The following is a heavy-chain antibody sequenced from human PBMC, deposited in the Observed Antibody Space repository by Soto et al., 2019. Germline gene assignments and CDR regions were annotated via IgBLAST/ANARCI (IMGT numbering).Heavy chain of an antibody. J-gene: IGHJ4*02. Sequence: QVQLVQSGAEVKKPGSSVKVSCKASGGTFSSYSINWVRQAPGQWLEWMGEIIPIFGTANYAQKFQGRVTITADESTSTAYMELSSLRSEETAVYYCARDGGRHSGGIDYWGQGTLVTVSS. CDR1: GGTFSSYS. D-gene: IGHD1-26*01. V-gene: IGHV1-69*01. CDR3: ARDGGRHSGGIDY. CDR2: IIPIFGTA.